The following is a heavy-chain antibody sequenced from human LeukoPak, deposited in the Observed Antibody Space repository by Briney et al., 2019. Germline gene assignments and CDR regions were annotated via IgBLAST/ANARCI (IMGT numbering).Heavy chain of an antibody. Sequence: GGSLRLSCAASGFTVSTNSMSWVRQAPGKGLEWVCVIYYGGSTYHTDSVKGRFTISRDNSKNTVYLQMNSLRAEDTAVYYCARALKSDSDSANEYYEYSHHGGQGTLASVS. CDR1: GFTVSTNS. J-gene: IGHJ1*01. V-gene: IGHV3-66*01. D-gene: IGHD3-22*01. CDR3: ARALKSDSDSANEYYEYSHH. CDR2: IYYGGST.